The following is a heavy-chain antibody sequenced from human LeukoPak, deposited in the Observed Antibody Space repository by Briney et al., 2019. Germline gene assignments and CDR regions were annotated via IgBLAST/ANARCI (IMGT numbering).Heavy chain of an antibody. CDR1: GFTFSSYG. J-gene: IGHJ6*02. CDR2: INHNGNVN. Sequence: GGSLRLSCAASGFTFSSYGMNWARQAPGKGLEWVASINHNGNVNYYVDSVKGRFTISRDNAKNSLYLQMSNLSAEDTAVYFCARGGGLDVWGQGATVTVSS. V-gene: IGHV3-7*03. D-gene: IGHD3-16*01. CDR3: ARGGGLDV.